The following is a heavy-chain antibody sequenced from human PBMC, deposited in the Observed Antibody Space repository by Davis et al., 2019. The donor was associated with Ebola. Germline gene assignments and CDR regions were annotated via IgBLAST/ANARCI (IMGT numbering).Heavy chain of an antibody. CDR3: ARARWTAGAFDI. J-gene: IGHJ3*02. CDR1: GFSFSSYD. CDR2: IGNAGDT. D-gene: IGHD3/OR15-3a*01. Sequence: PGGSLRLSCAASGFSFSSYDMHWVRQATGRGLEWVSAIGNAGDTYYAGSVKGRFTISRENGKNSLYLQVNSLRAGDTAVYYCARARWTAGAFDIWGQGTMVNVSS. V-gene: IGHV3-13*01.